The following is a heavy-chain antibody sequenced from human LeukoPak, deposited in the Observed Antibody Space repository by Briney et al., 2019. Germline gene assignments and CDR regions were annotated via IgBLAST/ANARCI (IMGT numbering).Heavy chain of an antibody. CDR1: GFTFSSYS. J-gene: IGHJ6*03. CDR2: ISSSSSYI. CDR3: ARALGYGKYYYYYMDV. D-gene: IGHD5-12*01. V-gene: IGHV3-21*01. Sequence: GGSLRLSCAASGFTFSSYSMNWVRQAPGKGLEWVSSISSSSSYIYYADSVKGRFTISGDNDKNSLYLQMNSLRAEDTAVYYCARALGYGKYYYYYMDVWGKGTTVTVSS.